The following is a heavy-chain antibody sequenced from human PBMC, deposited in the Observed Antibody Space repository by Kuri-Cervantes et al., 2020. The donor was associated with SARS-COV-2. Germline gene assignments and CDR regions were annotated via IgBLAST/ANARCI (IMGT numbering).Heavy chain of an antibody. V-gene: IGHV4-61*01. Sequence: SETQSLTCTVSGGSVSSGSYYWSWIRQPPGKGLEWIGYIYYSGSTNYNPSLKSRVTISVDTSKNQFSLKLSSVTAADTAVYYCARDNGGYGPPGYYYYGMDVWGQGTTVTVSS. D-gene: IGHD5-12*01. J-gene: IGHJ6*02. CDR3: ARDNGGYGPPGYYYYGMDV. CDR1: GGSVSSGSYY. CDR2: IYYSGST.